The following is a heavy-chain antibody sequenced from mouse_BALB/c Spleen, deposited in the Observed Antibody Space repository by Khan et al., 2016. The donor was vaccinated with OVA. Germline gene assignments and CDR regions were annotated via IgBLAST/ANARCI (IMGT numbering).Heavy chain of an antibody. Sequence: VELVESGAELARPGASVKMSCKTSGYTFTTYTLHWVKQRPGRSLEWIGYINPSNDYTNYNQKFKDKSTLTADKSSSTAYMQLSSLTSEDSAVYYGARSGQLGLRGGFTYWGQGTLVTVSA. CDR3: ARSGQLGLRGGFTY. CDR1: GYTFTTYT. J-gene: IGHJ3*01. D-gene: IGHD3-2*01. CDR2: INPSNDYT. V-gene: IGHV1-4*01.